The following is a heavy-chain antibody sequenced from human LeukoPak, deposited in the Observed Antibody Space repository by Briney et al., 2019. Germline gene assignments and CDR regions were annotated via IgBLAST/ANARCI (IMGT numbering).Heavy chain of an antibody. CDR3: AKASAIDY. Sequence: GGSLRLSCAASGFTFSGYDMHWVRQAPGKGLEWVAFIRYDGSNKYYTDSVRGRFTISRDNSKNTLYLQMNSLRPEDTAVYYCAKASAIDYWGQGTLVTVSS. CDR2: IRYDGSNK. CDR1: GFTFSGYD. V-gene: IGHV3-30*02. J-gene: IGHJ4*02.